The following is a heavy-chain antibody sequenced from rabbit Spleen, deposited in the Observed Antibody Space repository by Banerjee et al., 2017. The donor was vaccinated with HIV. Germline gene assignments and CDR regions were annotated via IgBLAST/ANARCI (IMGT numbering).Heavy chain of an antibody. V-gene: IGHV1S40*01. J-gene: IGHJ4*01. CDR1: GFSFSGSYF. CDR2: IYGGSSGTI. D-gene: IGHD1-1*01. Sequence: QSLEESGGGLVQPEGSLTLTCTASGFSFSGSYFMCWVRRAPGKGLEWIACIYGGSSGTIYYASWAKGRFTISKTSSTTVTLQMTSLTAADTATYFCARDLVAVIGWNFNLWGPGTLVTVS. CDR3: ARDLVAVIGWNFNL.